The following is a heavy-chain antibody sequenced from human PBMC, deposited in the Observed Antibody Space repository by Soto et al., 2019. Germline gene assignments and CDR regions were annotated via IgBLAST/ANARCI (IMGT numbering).Heavy chain of an antibody. Sequence: GGSLRLSCAASGFTFSSYAMSWVRQAPGKGLEWVSVISAGGDNTYYADSVKGRFTISRDNPKNSLYLQMNSLRAEDTAVYYCEKKIIAAAGYWFDPWGQGTLVTVSS. J-gene: IGHJ5*02. CDR3: EKKIIAAAGYWFDP. V-gene: IGHV3-23*01. CDR2: ISAGGDNT. CDR1: GFTFSSYA. D-gene: IGHD6-13*01.